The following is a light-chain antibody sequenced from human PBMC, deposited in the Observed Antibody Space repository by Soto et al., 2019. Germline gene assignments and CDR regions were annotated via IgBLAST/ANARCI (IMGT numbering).Light chain of an antibody. CDR2: EVS. J-gene: IGLJ3*02. Sequence: QSALTQPASVSGSPGQSITISCTGSSSDIGRYNYVSWYQQLPGKAPKLMIYEVSNRPSGVSNRFSGSKSGNTASLSISGLQTEDEADYYSGSYPSATTRVFGGGTKVTVL. CDR3: GSYPSATTRV. V-gene: IGLV2-14*03. CDR1: SSDIGRYNY.